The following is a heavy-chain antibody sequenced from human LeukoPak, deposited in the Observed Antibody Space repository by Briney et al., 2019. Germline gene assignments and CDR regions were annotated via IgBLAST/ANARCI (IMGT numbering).Heavy chain of an antibody. D-gene: IGHD1-14*01. CDR3: ARDRTKDNPDSDY. CDR1: GYSISSGYY. CDR2: IYHSGST. J-gene: IGHJ4*02. V-gene: IGHV4-38-2*02. Sequence: SETLSLTCTVSGYSISSGYYWGWIRQPPGKGLEWIGSIYHSGSTYYNPSLKSRVTISVDTSKNQFSLKLSSVTAADTAVYYCARDRTKDNPDSDYWGQGTLVTVSS.